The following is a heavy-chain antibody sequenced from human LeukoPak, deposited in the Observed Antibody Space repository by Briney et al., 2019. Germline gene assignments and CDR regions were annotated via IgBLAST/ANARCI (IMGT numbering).Heavy chain of an antibody. CDR2: IYSGGSA. J-gene: IGHJ3*02. D-gene: IGHD6-19*01. CDR1: GFTVSSNY. CDR3: AGSDPSIGLWPDAFDI. V-gene: IGHV3-53*01. Sequence: HAGGSLRLSCAASGFTVSSNYMSWVRQAPGKGLEWVSVIYSGGSAYYADSVKGRFTISRDNSKNTLYLQMNSLRAEDTAVYYCAGSDPSIGLWPDAFDIWGQGTMVTVSS.